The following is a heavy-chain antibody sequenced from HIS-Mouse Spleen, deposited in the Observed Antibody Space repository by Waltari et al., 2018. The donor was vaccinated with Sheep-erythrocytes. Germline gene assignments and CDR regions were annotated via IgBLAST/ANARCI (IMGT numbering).Heavy chain of an antibody. CDR1: GYSFTSYW. J-gene: IGHJ3*02. CDR3: ARRTYYDFWSGYYTDAFDI. Sequence: EVQLVQSGAEVKKPGESLKISCKGSGYSFTSYWIGWVRQMPGKGLEWMGIIYPGESDTRYSPSLQGQVTISADKSISTAYLQWSSLKASDTAMYYCARRTYYDFWSGYYTDAFDIWGQGTM. D-gene: IGHD3-3*01. V-gene: IGHV5-51*03. CDR2: IYPGESDT.